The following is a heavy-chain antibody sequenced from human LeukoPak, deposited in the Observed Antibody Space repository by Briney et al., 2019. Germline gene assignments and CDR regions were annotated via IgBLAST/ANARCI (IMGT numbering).Heavy chain of an antibody. V-gene: IGHV1-2*02. CDR1: GYTFTGYY. D-gene: IGHD4-23*01. CDR3: ARHPGKVTNDWYFDL. Sequence: SSVKVSCKASGYTFTGYYLHWVRQAPGQGLEWTGWINPNSGGTNDAQKFQGRVTMARDTSISTTYMELSRLKSDDTAVYYCARHPGKVTNDWYFDLWGHGTLVTVSS. J-gene: IGHJ2*01. CDR2: INPNSGGT.